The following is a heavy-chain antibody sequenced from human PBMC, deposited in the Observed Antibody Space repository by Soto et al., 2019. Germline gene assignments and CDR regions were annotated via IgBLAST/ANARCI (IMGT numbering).Heavy chain of an antibody. CDR2: IYNGLNT. V-gene: IGHV4-4*07. D-gene: IGHD2-21*01. J-gene: IGHJ5*02. CDR3: ARVVTNWFDP. Sequence: KSSESLSLTCTVSGTSISSYYWSWIRQPAGKGLEWIGRIYNGLNTNYNPALKSRVTMSVDTSKNQFSLNLTSVTAADTAVYYCARVVTNWFDPWGQGTLVTVSS. CDR1: GTSISSYY.